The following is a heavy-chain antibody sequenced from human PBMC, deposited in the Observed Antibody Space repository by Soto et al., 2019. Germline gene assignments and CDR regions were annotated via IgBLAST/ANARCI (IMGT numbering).Heavy chain of an antibody. J-gene: IGHJ2*01. D-gene: IGHD3-3*01. V-gene: IGHV4-39*01. CDR1: GGSISSSSYY. CDR2: IYYSGST. Sequence: SETLSLTCTVSGGSISSSSYYWGWIRQPPGKGLEWIGSIYYSGSTYYNPSLKSRVTISVDTSKNQFSLKLSSVTAADTAVYYCARGYYDFWSGYGPDWYFALWGRGTLVTVSS. CDR3: ARGYYDFWSGYGPDWYFAL.